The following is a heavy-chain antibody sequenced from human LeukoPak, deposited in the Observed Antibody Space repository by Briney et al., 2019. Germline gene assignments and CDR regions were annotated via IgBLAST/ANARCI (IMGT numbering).Heavy chain of an antibody. Sequence: GGSLRLSCAASGFTFDDYGMSWVRQAPGKGLEWVSGINWKGGSTGYADSVKGRFTISRDNAKNSLYLQMNSLRAEDTALYYCARKEASLYGDTSYFDYWGQGTLVTVSS. D-gene: IGHD4-17*01. J-gene: IGHJ4*02. V-gene: IGHV3-20*04. CDR2: INWKGGST. CDR3: ARKEASLYGDTSYFDY. CDR1: GFTFDDYG.